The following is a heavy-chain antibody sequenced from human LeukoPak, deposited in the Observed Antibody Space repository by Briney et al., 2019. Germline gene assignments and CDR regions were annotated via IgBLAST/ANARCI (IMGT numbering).Heavy chain of an antibody. J-gene: IGHJ4*02. CDR2: INPNSGDT. D-gene: IGHD2-15*01. Sequence: VASVKVTFKGSGYTLTGYYMHWVRQAPGQGLEWMGWINPNSGDTHYAQKYQGRVTMTRDTSINTAYMELSRLRSDDTAVYYCARDQAFVYCSGGTCYDDYWGQGSLVTVSS. V-gene: IGHV1-2*02. CDR3: ARDQAFVYCSGGTCYDDY. CDR1: GYTLTGYY.